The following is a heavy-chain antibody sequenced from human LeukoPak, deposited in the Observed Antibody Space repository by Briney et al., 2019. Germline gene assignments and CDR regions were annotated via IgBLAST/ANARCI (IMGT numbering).Heavy chain of an antibody. V-gene: IGHV1-2*06. CDR1: GYIFTVYH. CDR3: ARDLSSTPYWELDY. CDR2: ITPDSGDT. Sequence: ASVKVSCNATGYIFTVYHIHWVRQAPGQEPEWMGRITPDSGDTNYALQFQGRVTMTRDTSINTAYMDLSRLTSDDTAVYYCARDLSSTPYWELDYWGQGTLVTVSS. D-gene: IGHD1-26*01. J-gene: IGHJ4*02.